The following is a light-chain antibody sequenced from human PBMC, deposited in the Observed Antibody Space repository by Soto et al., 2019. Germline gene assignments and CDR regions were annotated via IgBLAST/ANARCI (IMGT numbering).Light chain of an antibody. CDR2: KAS. CDR1: QSISNW. CDR3: QQYKSYSSS. J-gene: IGKJ2*03. V-gene: IGKV1-5*03. Sequence: DIQMTQSPSTLSKSVGDRVTITCRASQSISNWLAWYQQKPGKAPKLLIYKASTLESGVPSRFSGSGSGTEFTLTISSLQPDDFATYYCQQYKSYSSSFGQGTKLEIK.